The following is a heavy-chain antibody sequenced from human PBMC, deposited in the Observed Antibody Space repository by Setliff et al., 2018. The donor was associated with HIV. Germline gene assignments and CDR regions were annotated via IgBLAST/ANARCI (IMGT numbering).Heavy chain of an antibody. CDR1: GFHFTNYW. D-gene: IGHD6-13*01. CDR3: ARELVSRSSLSFDY. J-gene: IGHJ4*02. CDR2: IKEDGGEK. Sequence: GGSLRLSCAASGFHFTNYWMSWVRQAPGKGLEWVANIKEDGGEKYYLDSVKGRFTISRDNGKNSLYLQMDSLRVEDTGIYYCARELVSRSSLSFDYWGQGTLVTVSS. V-gene: IGHV3-7*01.